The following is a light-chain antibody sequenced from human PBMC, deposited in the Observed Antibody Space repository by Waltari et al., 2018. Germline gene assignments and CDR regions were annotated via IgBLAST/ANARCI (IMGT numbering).Light chain of an antibody. V-gene: IGLV2-8*01. Sequence: YQHHPGNAPKLIIYEVTQRPSGVPGRFSGSKSGNTASLTVSGLQAEDEADYYCASFVGTNNFRVFGGGTRVTVL. J-gene: IGLJ2*01. CDR3: ASFVGTNNFRV. CDR2: EVT.